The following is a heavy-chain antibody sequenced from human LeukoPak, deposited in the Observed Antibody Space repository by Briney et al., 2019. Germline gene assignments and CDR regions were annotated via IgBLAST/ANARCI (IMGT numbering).Heavy chain of an antibody. J-gene: IGHJ4*02. CDR3: ATETNGRHYDY. Sequence: GGSLRLSCTASGLTFSTSGFNWVHQAPGKGLEWVASIGPTGSDRYHADSIKGRFTISRDNANNFLYLQMNSLRAEDTAVYYCATETNGRHYDYWGQGTLLTVSS. CDR2: IGPTGSDR. CDR1: GLTFSTSG. V-gene: IGHV3-21*06. D-gene: IGHD1-14*01.